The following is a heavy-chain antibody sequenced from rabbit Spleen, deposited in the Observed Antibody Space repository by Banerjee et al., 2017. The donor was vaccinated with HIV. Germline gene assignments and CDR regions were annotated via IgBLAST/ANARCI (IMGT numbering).Heavy chain of an antibody. CDR2: IYTGSSVVT. CDR3: ARDDGSGHYIDGYFNL. Sequence: QEQLVESGGGLVQPGGSLKLSCKASGFDFSSYGVSWVRQAPGKGPEWIACIYTGSSVVTYYASWAKGRFTVSKTSSTTVTLQMTRLTAADTATYFCARDDGSGHYIDGYFNLWGPGTLVTVS. V-gene: IGHV1S45*01. CDR1: GFDFSSYG. D-gene: IGHD1-1*01. J-gene: IGHJ4*01.